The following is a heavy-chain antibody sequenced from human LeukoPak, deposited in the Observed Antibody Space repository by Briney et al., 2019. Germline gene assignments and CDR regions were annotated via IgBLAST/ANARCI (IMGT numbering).Heavy chain of an antibody. J-gene: IGHJ6*02. Sequence: GGSLRLSCAASGFTFSSYAMHWVRQAPGKGLEWVAVISYDGSNKYYADSVKGRFTISRDSSKNTLYLQMNSLRAEDTAVYYCARGDTATIFGVVIIVDYGMDVWGQGTTVTVSS. V-gene: IGHV3-30-3*01. CDR1: GFTFSSYA. CDR3: ARGDTATIFGVVIIVDYGMDV. D-gene: IGHD3-3*01. CDR2: ISYDGSNK.